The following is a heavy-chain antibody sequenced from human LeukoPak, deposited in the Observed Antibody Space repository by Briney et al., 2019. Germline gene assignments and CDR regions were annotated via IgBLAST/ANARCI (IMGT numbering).Heavy chain of an antibody. CDR3: ARGEGRGLSDY. CDR2: INHSGST. J-gene: IGHJ4*02. Sequence: SETLSLTCAVYGGSFSGYYWSWIRQPPGKGLEWIGEINHSGSTNYNPSLKSRVTISVDTSKNQFSLKLSSVTAADTAVYYCARGEGRGLSDYWGQGTLVTVSS. D-gene: IGHD2/OR15-2a*01. CDR1: GGSFSGYY. V-gene: IGHV4-34*01.